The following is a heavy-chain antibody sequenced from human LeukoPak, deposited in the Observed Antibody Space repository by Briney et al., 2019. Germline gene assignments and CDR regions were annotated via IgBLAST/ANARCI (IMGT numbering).Heavy chain of an antibody. CDR2: INPNSGGT. Sequence: ASVKVSCKASGYTFTGYYMHWVRQAPGQGLEWMGWINPNSGGTNYAQKFQGRVTMTRDTSISTAYMDLGSLRSDDTAVYSCARDPGLRDYIPWRAFDIWGQGTMVTVSS. V-gene: IGHV1-2*02. CDR1: GYTFTGYY. CDR3: ARDPGLRDYIPWRAFDI. J-gene: IGHJ3*02. D-gene: IGHD4-11*01.